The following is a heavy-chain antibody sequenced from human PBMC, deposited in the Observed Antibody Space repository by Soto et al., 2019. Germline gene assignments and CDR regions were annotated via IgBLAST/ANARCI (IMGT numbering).Heavy chain of an antibody. J-gene: IGHJ4*02. CDR3: VKWHTSNFDSLPFTGFDF. V-gene: IGHV3-23*01. CDR1: GFTFRDSV. D-gene: IGHD3-22*01. CDR2: MSGDGRT. Sequence: LRLSCVGSGFTFRDSVMAWVRQAPGKGLEWLSVMSGDGRTRYALSVTGRFTISRDNSKNTLYLQMRSLRAEDAAAYYCVKWHTSNFDSLPFTGFDFWGQGTQVTVSS.